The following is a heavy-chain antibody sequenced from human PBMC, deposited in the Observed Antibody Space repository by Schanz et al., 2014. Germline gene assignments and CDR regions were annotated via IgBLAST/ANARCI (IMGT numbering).Heavy chain of an antibody. V-gene: IGHV3-53*01. CDR1: GFSVSTNY. Sequence: EVQLVESGGGLIQPGGSLRLSCAVSGFSVSTNYMSWARQAPGKGLEWISSLYINAGSTRYADSVKGRFFISRDSSKTKNQLQLNRLTAAATAIYFCERAEGRDGYNLAFDVWGQGTLVTVSS. CDR3: ERAEGRDGYNLAFDV. D-gene: IGHD2-21*01. J-gene: IGHJ3*01. CDR2: LYINAGST.